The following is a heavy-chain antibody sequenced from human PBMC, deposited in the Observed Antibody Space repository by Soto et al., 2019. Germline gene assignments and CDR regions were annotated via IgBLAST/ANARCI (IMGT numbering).Heavy chain of an antibody. CDR3: ARFVGYCSSTSCYNYYYYMDV. CDR1: GFSLSNARMG. J-gene: IGHJ6*03. V-gene: IGHV2-26*01. D-gene: IGHD2-2*02. CDR2: IFSNDEK. Sequence: SGPTLVNPTETLTLTCTVSGFSLSNARMGVSWIRQPPGKALEWLAHIFSNDEKSYSTSLKSRLTISKDTSKSQVVLTMTNMDLVDTAKFYFARFVGYCSSTSCYNYYYYMDVWGKGTPVPVSS.